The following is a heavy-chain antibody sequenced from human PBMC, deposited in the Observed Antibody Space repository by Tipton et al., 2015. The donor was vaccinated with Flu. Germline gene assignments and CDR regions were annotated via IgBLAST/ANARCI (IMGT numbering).Heavy chain of an antibody. CDR3: ATLGNSGTDGFDI. Sequence: SGFTFSSYAMSWVRQAPGKGLQWVSVIYRGGTTYVADSVKGRCTISRDNSKNTLYLQWNSLTTEDTAVYYCATLGNSGTDGFDIWGQGTMVTISS. CDR1: GFTFSSYA. V-gene: IGHV3-66*02. D-gene: IGHD5-12*01. CDR2: IYRGGTT. J-gene: IGHJ3*02.